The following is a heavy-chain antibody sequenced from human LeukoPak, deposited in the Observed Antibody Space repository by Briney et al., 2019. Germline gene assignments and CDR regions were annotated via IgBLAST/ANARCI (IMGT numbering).Heavy chain of an antibody. CDR1: GFTFGDYA. J-gene: IGHJ4*02. Sequence: GGSLRLSCTASGFTFGDYAMSWFRQAPGKGLEWVGFIRSKAYGGTTEYAASVKGRFTISRDDSKGIAYLQMNSLKTEDTAVYYCTRGALYDYVWGSYPEGDYWGQGTLVTVSS. V-gene: IGHV3-49*03. CDR3: TRGALYDYVWGSYPEGDY. CDR2: IRSKAYGGTT. D-gene: IGHD3-16*02.